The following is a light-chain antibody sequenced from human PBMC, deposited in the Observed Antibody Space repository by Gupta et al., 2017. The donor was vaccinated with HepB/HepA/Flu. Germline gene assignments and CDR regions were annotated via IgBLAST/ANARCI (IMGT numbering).Light chain of an antibody. CDR3: NYRDSSGNSWV. Sequence: SSELTPAPTVSVALGQTVRITCQGDGIRKYYASWYQQKPRQAHVLVIAGKNNRPSGIPDRVAGSSSGKTASRTITGAQAEDEADDDCNYRDSSGNSWVLGGGTKLIVL. CDR1: GIRKYY. J-gene: IGLJ2*01. CDR2: GKN. V-gene: IGLV3-19*01.